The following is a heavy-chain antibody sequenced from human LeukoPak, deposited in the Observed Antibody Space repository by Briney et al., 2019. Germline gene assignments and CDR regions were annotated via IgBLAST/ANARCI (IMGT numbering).Heavy chain of an antibody. Sequence: SETLSLTCTVSGGSISSSSYYWGWIRQPPGKGLEWIGSIYYSGGTYYNPSLKSRVTISVDTSKNQFSLKLSSVTAADTAVYYCARRYGSGSSGTFDYWGQGTLVTVSS. CDR3: ARRYGSGSSGTFDY. CDR1: GGSISSSSYY. J-gene: IGHJ4*02. CDR2: IYYSGGT. D-gene: IGHD3-10*01. V-gene: IGHV4-39*07.